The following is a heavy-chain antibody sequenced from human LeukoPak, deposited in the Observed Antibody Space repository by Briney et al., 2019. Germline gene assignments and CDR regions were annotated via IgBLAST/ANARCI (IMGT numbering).Heavy chain of an antibody. CDR2: IYYSGST. D-gene: IGHD4-17*01. CDR1: GGSISSYY. Sequence: SETLSLTCTVSGGSISSYYWSWIRQPPGKGLEWIGYIYYSGSTSYNPSLKSRVTISVDTSKNQFSLKLSSVTAADTAVYYCARQDGDYPLYYFDYWGQGTLVTVSS. J-gene: IGHJ4*02. CDR3: ARQDGDYPLYYFDY. V-gene: IGHV4-59*01.